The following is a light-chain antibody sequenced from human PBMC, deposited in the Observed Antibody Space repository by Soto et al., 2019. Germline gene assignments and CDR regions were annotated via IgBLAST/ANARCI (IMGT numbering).Light chain of an antibody. CDR1: QSVTSSY. CDR2: GAS. Sequence: EIVMTQSPATLSVSPGERATLSCRASQSVTSSYLAWFQQHPGQAPRLLIYGASSRATGIPVRFSGSGSGTEFTLTISSLQPEDFAVYYCQQYTDWPWGTFGGGTKVDIK. V-gene: IGKV3-15*01. J-gene: IGKJ4*01. CDR3: QQYTDWPWGT.